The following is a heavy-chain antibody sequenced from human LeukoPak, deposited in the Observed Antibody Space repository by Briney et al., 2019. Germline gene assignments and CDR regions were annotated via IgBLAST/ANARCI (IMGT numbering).Heavy chain of an antibody. Sequence: GASVKVSCKVSGYTLTELSMHWVRQAPGKGFEWMGGFDPEDGETIYAQKFPGRVTMTEDTSTDTAYMELSSLRSEDTAVYYCATDISIAAAGTAFDYWGQGTLVTVSS. CDR2: FDPEDGET. CDR3: ATDISIAAAGTAFDY. CDR1: GYTLTELS. J-gene: IGHJ4*02. V-gene: IGHV1-24*01. D-gene: IGHD6-13*01.